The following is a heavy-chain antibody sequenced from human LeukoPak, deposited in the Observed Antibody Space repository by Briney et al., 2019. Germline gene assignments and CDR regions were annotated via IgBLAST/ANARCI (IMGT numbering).Heavy chain of an antibody. CDR3: ARSHYDILTGYPPGYFDY. J-gene: IGHJ4*02. V-gene: IGHV4-39*07. Sequence: SETLSLTCTVSGGSISSSSYYWGWIRQPPGKGLEWIGSIYYSGSTYYNPSLKSRVTISVDTSKNQFSLKLSSVTAADTAVYYCARSHYDILTGYPPGYFDYWGQGTLVTVSS. CDR2: IYYSGST. CDR1: GGSISSSSYY. D-gene: IGHD3-9*01.